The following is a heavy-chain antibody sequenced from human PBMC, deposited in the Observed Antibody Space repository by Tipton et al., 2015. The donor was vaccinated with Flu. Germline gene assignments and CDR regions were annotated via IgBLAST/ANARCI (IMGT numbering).Heavy chain of an antibody. J-gene: IGHJ6*02. Sequence: SLRLSCAASGFTFSSYAMSWVRQAPGKGLEWVSAISGSGGSTYYADSVKGRFTISRDNSKNTLYLQMNSLRAEDTAVYYCAKDRMQQLTYYSYGMDVWGQGTTVTVSS. D-gene: IGHD6-13*01. CDR2: ISGSGGST. V-gene: IGHV3-23*01. CDR3: AKDRMQQLTYYSYGMDV. CDR1: GFTFSSYA.